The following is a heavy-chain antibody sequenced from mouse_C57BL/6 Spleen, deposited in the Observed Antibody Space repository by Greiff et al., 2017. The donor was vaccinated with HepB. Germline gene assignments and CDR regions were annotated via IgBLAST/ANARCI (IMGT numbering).Heavy chain of an antibody. J-gene: IGHJ1*03. CDR1: GYSFTDYN. D-gene: IGHD1-1*01. CDR2: INPNYGTT. Sequence: LKESGPELVKPGASVKISCKASGYSFTDYNMNWVKQSNGKSLEWIGVINPNYGTTSYNQKFKGKATLTVDQSSSTAYMQLNSLTSEDSAVYYCARWGTTVVATLENWYFDVWGTGTTVTVSS. CDR3: ARWGTTVVATLENWYFDV. V-gene: IGHV1-39*01.